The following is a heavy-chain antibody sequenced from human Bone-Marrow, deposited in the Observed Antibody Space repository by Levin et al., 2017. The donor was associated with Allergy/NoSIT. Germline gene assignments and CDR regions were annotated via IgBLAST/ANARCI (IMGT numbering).Heavy chain of an antibody. J-gene: IGHJ5*02. V-gene: IGHV3-7*01. CDR3: ARDQVRRATIEARWFDP. D-gene: IGHD5-24*01. Sequence: PSETLSLTCAASGFTFSNSWMSWVRQAPGKGLEWVANIKEDGSEKYYVDSVKGRFTISTDNAKNSLFVQMNSLRVEDTAVYYCARDQVRRATIEARWFDPWGQGTLVTVSS. CDR2: IKEDGSEK. CDR1: GFTFSNSW.